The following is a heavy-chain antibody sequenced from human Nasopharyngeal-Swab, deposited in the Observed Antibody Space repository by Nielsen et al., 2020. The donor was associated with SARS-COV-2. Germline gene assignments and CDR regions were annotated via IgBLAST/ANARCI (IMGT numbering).Heavy chain of an antibody. V-gene: IGHV3-11*04. Sequence: GESLKISCTASGFTFSDYFMSWIRQAPGKGLEWVTYISRSGSSIYYADSVKGRFTISRDNAKNSLYLQMNSLRAEDTAVYYCARDGQSRTNWFDHWGQGTVVTVSS. J-gene: IGHJ5*02. CDR1: GFTFSDYF. D-gene: IGHD2-8*01. CDR3: ARDGQSRTNWFDH. CDR2: ISRSGSSI.